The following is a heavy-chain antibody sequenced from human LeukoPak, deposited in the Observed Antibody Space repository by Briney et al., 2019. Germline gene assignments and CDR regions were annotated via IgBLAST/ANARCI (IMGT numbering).Heavy chain of an antibody. D-gene: IGHD3-16*01. CDR2: IYYTGDT. V-gene: IGHV4-4*02. CDR3: ARGWATGSLGYYYYGMDV. Sequence: SGTLSLTCVVSGDSISSSNWWTWVRQPPGKGLERIGEIYYTGDTNYNPSLKSRLTISVDKSKNHFSLNLTSVTAADTAVYYCARGWATGSLGYYYYGMDVWGKGTTVIVSS. J-gene: IGHJ6*04. CDR1: GDSISSSNW.